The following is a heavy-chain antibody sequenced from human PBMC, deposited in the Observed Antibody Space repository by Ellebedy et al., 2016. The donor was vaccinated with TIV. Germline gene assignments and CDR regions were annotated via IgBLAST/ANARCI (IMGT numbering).Heavy chain of an antibody. CDR1: GLTLGNNA. D-gene: IGHD3-22*01. CDR2: IGGDGRT. CDR3: AKSAGESSGYYFGY. J-gene: IGHJ4*02. V-gene: IGHV3-23*01. Sequence: GESLKISCAASGLTLGNNAMSWVRQTPGKGLEWVSGIGGDGRTHYADSVRGRFIISRDNFKNTLYLQMNSLRAEDTAEYYCAKSAGESSGYYFGYWGQGTLVTVSS.